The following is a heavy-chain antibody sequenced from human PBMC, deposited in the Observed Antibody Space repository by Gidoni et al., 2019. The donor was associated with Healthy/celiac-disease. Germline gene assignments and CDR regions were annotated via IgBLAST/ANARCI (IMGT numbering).Heavy chain of an antibody. CDR2: INPSGGST. CDR1: GYTFTSYY. V-gene: IGHV1-46*01. D-gene: IGHD4-17*01. Sequence: QVQLVQSGAEVKKPGASVKVSCQAYGYTFTSYYMHWVRQAPGQGLEWMGIINPSGGSTSYAQKFQGRVTMTRDTSTSTVYMELSSLRSEDTAVYYCARESGTTVTTFGYWGQGTLVTVSS. CDR3: ARESGTTVTTFGY. J-gene: IGHJ4*02.